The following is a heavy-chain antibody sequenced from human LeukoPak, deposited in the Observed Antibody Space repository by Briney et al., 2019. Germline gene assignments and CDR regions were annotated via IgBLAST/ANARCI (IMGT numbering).Heavy chain of an antibody. Sequence: GGSLRLSCAASGFTFSSYWMSWVRQAPGKGLEWVAKIKQDGSEKYYVDSVKGRFTISRDNAKNSLYLKMNSLRAEDTAVYYCARGFRGYYFDYWGQGTLVTVSS. V-gene: IGHV3-7*03. J-gene: IGHJ4*02. CDR3: ARGFRGYYFDY. CDR2: IKQDGSEK. D-gene: IGHD2-21*01. CDR1: GFTFSSYW.